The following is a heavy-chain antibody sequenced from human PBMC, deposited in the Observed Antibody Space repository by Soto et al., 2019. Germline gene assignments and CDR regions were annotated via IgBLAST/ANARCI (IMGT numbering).Heavy chain of an antibody. Sequence: GGSLRLSCAASGFTFINYWMSWVRQAPGKGLEWVANIKQDGSEKYYVDSVKGRFTISRDNAKNSLYLQMNSLRAEDTAVYYCARELGYCSSTSCYYYYMDVWGKGTTVTVSS. CDR1: GFTFINYW. CDR3: ARELGYCSSTSCYYYYMDV. CDR2: IKQDGSEK. J-gene: IGHJ6*03. V-gene: IGHV3-7*01. D-gene: IGHD2-2*01.